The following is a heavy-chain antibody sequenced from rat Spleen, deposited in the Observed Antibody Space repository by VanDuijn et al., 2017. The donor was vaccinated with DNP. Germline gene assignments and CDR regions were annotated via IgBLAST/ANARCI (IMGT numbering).Heavy chain of an antibody. CDR2: IVYDGSST. J-gene: IGHJ4*01. V-gene: IGHV5-7*01. CDR3: ARSGRYYAMDA. CDR1: GFTFSDYS. D-gene: IGHD4-1*01. Sequence: EVQLVESGGGLVQPGRSVKLSCAASGFTFSDYSMAWVRQAPKEGLEWVATIVYDGSSTFYGDSVTGRFTISRDNAKSTLYLQMDSLRSEDTATYYCARSGRYYAMDAWGQGTSVTVSS.